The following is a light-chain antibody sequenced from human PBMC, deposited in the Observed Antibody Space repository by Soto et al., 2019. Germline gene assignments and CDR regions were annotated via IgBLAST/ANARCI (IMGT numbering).Light chain of an antibody. CDR2: SAS. CDR3: QQYSASRRT. J-gene: IGKJ4*01. V-gene: IGKV3-20*01. CDR1: RTVDGNY. Sequence: GERGTGSVRGSRTVDGNYLAWYHQKPGQAPRLLIHSASTRAPGIPDRFSASGAGTDFTLPICRLEHEDSAVYYCQQYSASRRTFGAGTQLDIK.